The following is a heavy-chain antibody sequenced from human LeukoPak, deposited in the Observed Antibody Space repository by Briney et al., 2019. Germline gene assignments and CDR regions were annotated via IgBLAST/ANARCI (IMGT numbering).Heavy chain of an antibody. D-gene: IGHD3-3*01. Sequence: PGGSLRLSCAASGFTFDDYAMNWVRHAPGKGREWVSGINWNGGSTYYRDSVKGRFTISRDNAKNSLYLQMNSLGAEDTALYYCARVKGSGYRNSIDYWGQGTLVTVSS. J-gene: IGHJ4*02. CDR2: INWNGGST. CDR1: GFTFDDYA. CDR3: ARVKGSGYRNSIDY. V-gene: IGHV3-20*04.